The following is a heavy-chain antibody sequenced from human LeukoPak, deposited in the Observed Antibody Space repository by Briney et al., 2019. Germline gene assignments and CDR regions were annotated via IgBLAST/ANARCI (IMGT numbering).Heavy chain of an antibody. CDR1: GGSTSSYY. CDR3: ARGRVARGAFDI. V-gene: IGHV4-59*01. D-gene: IGHD2-15*01. CDR2: IYYSGST. J-gene: IGHJ3*02. Sequence: SETLSLTCTVSGGSTSSYYWSWIRQPPGKGLEWIGYIYYSGSTNYNPSLKSRVTISVDTSKNQFSLKLSSVTAADTAVYYCARGRVARGAFDIWGQGTMVTVSS.